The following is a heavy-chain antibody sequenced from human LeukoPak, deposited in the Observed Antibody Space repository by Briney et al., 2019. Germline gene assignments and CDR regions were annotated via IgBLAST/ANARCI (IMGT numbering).Heavy chain of an antibody. D-gene: IGHD3-16*01. CDR3: ARAINWGIHDY. CDR1: GDTVSSNGAA. Sequence: KRSQTLSLTCAISGDTVSSNGAAWNWFRQSPSRGLEWLGRTYYRSKWYNDYAVSVKSRVTINPDTSKNLFSLQLNSVTPDDTAVYYCARAINWGIHDYWGQGTLVTVSS. V-gene: IGHV6-1*01. J-gene: IGHJ4*02. CDR2: TYYRSKWYN.